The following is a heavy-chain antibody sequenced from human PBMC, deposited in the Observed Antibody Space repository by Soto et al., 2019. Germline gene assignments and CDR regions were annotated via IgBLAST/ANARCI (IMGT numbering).Heavy chain of an antibody. CDR3: ARATSFSGHHGY. J-gene: IGHJ4*02. CDR2: IYYSGST. D-gene: IGHD2-8*02. V-gene: IGHV4-31*03. Sequence: QLQLQESGPGLVKPSQTLSLACTVSGGSFSSGGYYWSWIRQLPGKGLEWIGYIYYSGSTYYNPSLKGRYPISLDTSKNQCSLTLSSVTAADTAVYYCARATSFSGHHGYWGQGTLVTVSS. CDR1: GGSFSSGGYY.